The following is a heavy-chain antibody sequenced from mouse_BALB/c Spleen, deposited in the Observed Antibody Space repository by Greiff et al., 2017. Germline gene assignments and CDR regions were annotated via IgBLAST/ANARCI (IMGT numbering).Heavy chain of an antibody. V-gene: IGHV8-12*01. CDR3: ARSPIYSSMDY. CDR2: IYWDDDK. D-gene: IGHD2-1*01. J-gene: IGHJ4*01. CDR1: GFSLSTSGMG. Sequence: QVTLKVSGPGILQPSQTLSLTCSFSGFSLSTSGMGVSWIRQPSGKGLEWLAHIYWDDDKRYNPSLKSRLTISKDTSSNQVFLKITSVDTADTATYYCARSPIYSSMDYWGQGTSVTVSS.